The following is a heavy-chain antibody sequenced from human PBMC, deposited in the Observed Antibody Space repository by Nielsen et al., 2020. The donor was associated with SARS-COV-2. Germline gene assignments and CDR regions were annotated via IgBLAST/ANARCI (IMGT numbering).Heavy chain of an antibody. CDR3: ARGLTTFTMMVAVITGASFYFDP. J-gene: IGHJ5*02. CDR2: INHSGSA. D-gene: IGHD3-22*01. Sequence: SETLSLTCAVSGGSFTDSYWTWIRPPPGKGLEWIGDINHSGSANYNPSLKSRLTISVDTSKNQFSLKLSSVTAADTAVYYCARGLTTFTMMVAVITGASFYFDPWGQGTLVSVSS. CDR1: GGSFTDSY. V-gene: IGHV4-34*01.